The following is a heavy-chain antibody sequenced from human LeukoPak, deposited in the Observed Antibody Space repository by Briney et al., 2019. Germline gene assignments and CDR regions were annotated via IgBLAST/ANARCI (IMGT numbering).Heavy chain of an antibody. D-gene: IGHD3-3*01. Sequence: GGSLRLSCAASGFTFSSYWMSWVRKAPGKGLEWVANIKQDGSEKYYVDSVKGRFTISRDNAKNSLYLQMNSLRAEDTAVYYCARDRSVGTISSGMDVWGQGTTVTVSS. CDR1: GFTFSSYW. J-gene: IGHJ6*02. CDR2: IKQDGSEK. CDR3: ARDRSVGTISSGMDV. V-gene: IGHV3-7*01.